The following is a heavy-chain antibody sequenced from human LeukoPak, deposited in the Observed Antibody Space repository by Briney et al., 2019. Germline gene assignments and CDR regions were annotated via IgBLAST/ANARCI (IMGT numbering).Heavy chain of an antibody. CDR1: GSTFSSYA. J-gene: IGHJ4*02. D-gene: IGHD6-6*01. CDR3: ARHRSSWLIDY. CDR2: ISDSGGNT. V-gene: IGHV3-23*01. Sequence: GGSLRLSCAASGSTFSSYAMSWVRQAPWERLQWVSGISDSGGNTYYADSVRGRFTISRDNSKNTLYLQMNSLRAEDTAVYYCARHRSSWLIDYWGQGTLVTVSS.